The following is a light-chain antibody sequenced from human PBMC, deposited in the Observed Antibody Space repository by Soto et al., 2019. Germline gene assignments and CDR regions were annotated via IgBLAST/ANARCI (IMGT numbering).Light chain of an antibody. CDR2: GAS. CDR1: QSVSSTY. V-gene: IGKV3-20*01. J-gene: IGKJ2*01. CDR3: QQYVGSPPYT. Sequence: EIVLTQSPGILSLSPGERATLSCRASQSVSSTYLGWYQQKPGQPPRLLIYGASNRATGTPDRFSGSGSGTDFTLTISRLEPEDFAVYYCQQYVGSPPYTFGQGTTLEIK.